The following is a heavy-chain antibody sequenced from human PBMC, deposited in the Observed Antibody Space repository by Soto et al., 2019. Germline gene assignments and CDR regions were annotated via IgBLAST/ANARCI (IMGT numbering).Heavy chain of an antibody. V-gene: IGHV4-59*01. J-gene: IGHJ4*02. CDR2: MYHSGST. CDR1: GGSISSYY. Sequence: QVQLQESGPGLVKPSETLSLTCTVSGGSISSYYWSWIRQPPGKGLEWIGYMYHSGSTNYNPSLKSRVTISVDTSKNQFSLKLSSVTAADTAVYYCARDVGVVTAFFDYWGQGTLVTVSS. D-gene: IGHD2-21*02. CDR3: ARDVGVVTAFFDY.